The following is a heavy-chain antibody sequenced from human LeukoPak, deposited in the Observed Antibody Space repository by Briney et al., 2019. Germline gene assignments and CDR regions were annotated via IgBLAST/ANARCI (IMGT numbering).Heavy chain of an antibody. V-gene: IGHV3-30*04. CDR3: AKAPYCPNDVCRYFDY. J-gene: IGHJ4*02. CDR2: ISYDGSNK. D-gene: IGHD2-8*01. Sequence: GRSLRLSCAASGFTFSSYAMHWVRQAPGKGLEWVAVISYDGSNKYYADSVKGRFTISRDNSRSTVFLQMSSLRAEDTAVYYCAKAPYCPNDVCRYFDYWGQGILVTVSS. CDR1: GFTFSSYA.